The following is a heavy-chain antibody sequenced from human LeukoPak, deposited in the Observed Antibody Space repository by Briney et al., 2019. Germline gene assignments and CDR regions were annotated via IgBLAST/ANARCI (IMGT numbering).Heavy chain of an antibody. CDR3: AKLSCSSTSCYTGGYYFDY. J-gene: IGHJ4*02. Sequence: GGSLRLSCAASGYTFSSYGMHWVRQAPGKGLEWVAVISYDGSNKYYADSVKGRFTISRDNSKNTLYLQMNSLRAEDTAVYYCAKLSCSSTSCYTGGYYFDYWGQGTLVTVSS. CDR1: GYTFSSYG. D-gene: IGHD2-2*02. V-gene: IGHV3-30*18. CDR2: ISYDGSNK.